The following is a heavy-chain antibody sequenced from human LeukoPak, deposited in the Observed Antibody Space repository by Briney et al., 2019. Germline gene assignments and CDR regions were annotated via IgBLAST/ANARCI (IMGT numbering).Heavy chain of an antibody. V-gene: IGHV4-4*02. CDR2: IYHSGST. D-gene: IGHD6-13*01. CDR3: ARVRIAAAGCFDY. Sequence: SETLSLTCAVSGGSISSSNWWSWVRQPPGKGLEWIGEIYHSGSTSYNPSLKSRVTISVDKSKNQFSLKLSSVTAADTAVYYCARVRIAAAGCFDYWGQGTLVTVSS. J-gene: IGHJ4*02. CDR1: GGSISSSNW.